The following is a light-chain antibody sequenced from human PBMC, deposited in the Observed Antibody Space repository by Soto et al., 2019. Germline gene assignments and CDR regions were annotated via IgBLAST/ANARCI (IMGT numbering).Light chain of an antibody. Sequence: QSALTQPASVSGSPGQSITISCTGTSSDIGAYNFVSWYQQHPGKAPKLMLYDVNIRPSGVSNRFSGSKSGNTASLTISGLQAEHEADYYRPTWTTNNTMIFGGGTKLTVL. V-gene: IGLV2-14*03. J-gene: IGLJ2*01. CDR1: SSDIGAYNF. CDR2: DVN. CDR3: PTWTTNNTMI.